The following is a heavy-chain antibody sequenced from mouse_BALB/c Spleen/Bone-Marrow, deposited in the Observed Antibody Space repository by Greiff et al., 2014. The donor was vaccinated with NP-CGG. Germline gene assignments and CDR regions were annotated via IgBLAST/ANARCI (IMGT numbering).Heavy chain of an antibody. CDR3: ARRLLYYFDY. CDR2: ILPGSGNT. Sequence: VQLQQSGAELMKPGASVKISCKATGYTFSSYWIEWVKQRPGHGLEWIGEILPGSGNTNYNENFKGKATFTADTSSNTAYMQLSSLTSEDSADYYCARRLLYYFDYWGQGTTLTVSS. D-gene: IGHD1-2*01. CDR1: GYTFSSYW. V-gene: IGHV1-9*01. J-gene: IGHJ2*01.